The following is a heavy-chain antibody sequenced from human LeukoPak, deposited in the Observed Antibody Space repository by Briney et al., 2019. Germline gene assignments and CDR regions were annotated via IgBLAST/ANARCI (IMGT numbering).Heavy chain of an antibody. Sequence: GGSLRLSCAASGFSFSSYWVSWVRQAPGKRLQWVANINQDGGEKHYVDSVRGRFTISRDNAKNTSYLQMNSLRAEDSAVYYCASNWDYVRGYGMDVWGQGTTVTVSS. V-gene: IGHV3-7*01. CDR2: INQDGGEK. CDR1: GFSFSSYW. D-gene: IGHD1-7*01. J-gene: IGHJ6*02. CDR3: ASNWDYVRGYGMDV.